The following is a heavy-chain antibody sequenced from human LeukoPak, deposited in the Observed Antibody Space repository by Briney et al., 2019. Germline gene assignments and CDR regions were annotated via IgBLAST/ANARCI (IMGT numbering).Heavy chain of an antibody. CDR1: GFTFSSYA. CDR3: ARVRGITIFGVVISYYYYGMDV. Sequence: GGSLRLSCAASGFTFSSYAMHWVRQAPGKGLEWVAVISYDGSNKYYADSVKGRFTISRDNPKNTLYLQMNSLRAEDMAVYYCARVRGITIFGVVISYYYYGMDVWGQGTTVTVSS. D-gene: IGHD3-3*01. J-gene: IGHJ6*02. V-gene: IGHV3-30-3*01. CDR2: ISYDGSNK.